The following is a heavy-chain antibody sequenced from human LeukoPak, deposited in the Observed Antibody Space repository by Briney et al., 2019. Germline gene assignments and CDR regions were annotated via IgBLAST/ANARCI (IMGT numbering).Heavy chain of an antibody. D-gene: IGHD3-10*01. CDR2: ISYDGSNK. V-gene: IGHV3-30*18. CDR1: GFTFSSYG. Sequence: GRSLRLYCAASGFTFSSYGMHWVRQAPGKGLEWVAVISYDGSNKYYADSVKGRFTISRDNSKNTLYLQMNSLRAEDTAVYYCAKDMGYFDYWGQGTLVTVSS. J-gene: IGHJ4*02. CDR3: AKDMGYFDY.